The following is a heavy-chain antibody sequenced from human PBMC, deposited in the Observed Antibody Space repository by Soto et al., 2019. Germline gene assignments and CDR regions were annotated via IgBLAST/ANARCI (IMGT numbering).Heavy chain of an antibody. CDR1: GFTFDDYA. J-gene: IGHJ6*02. V-gene: IGHV3-9*01. CDR3: AKDMSDYVWGSYRYYYYGMDV. CDR2: ISWNSGSI. Sequence: GGSLRLSCAASGFTFDDYAMHWVRQAPGKGLEWVSGISWNSGSIGYADSVKGRFTISRDNAKNSLYLQMNSLRAEDTALYYCAKDMSDYVWGSYRYYYYGMDVWGQGTTVTVSS. D-gene: IGHD3-16*02.